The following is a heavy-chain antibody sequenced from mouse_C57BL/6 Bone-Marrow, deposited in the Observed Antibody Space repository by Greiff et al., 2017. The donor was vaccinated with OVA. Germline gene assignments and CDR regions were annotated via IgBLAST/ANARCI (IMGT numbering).Heavy chain of an antibody. J-gene: IGHJ2*01. CDR2: INPYNGGT. V-gene: IGHV1-19*01. CDR3: ARGYYVDY. CDR1: GYTFTDYY. Sequence: EVHLVESGPVLVKPGASVKMSCKASGYTFTDYYMNWVKQSHGKSLEWIGVINPYNGGTSYNQKFKGKATLTVDKSSSTAYMELNSLTSEDSAVYYCARGYYVDYWGQGTTLTVSS.